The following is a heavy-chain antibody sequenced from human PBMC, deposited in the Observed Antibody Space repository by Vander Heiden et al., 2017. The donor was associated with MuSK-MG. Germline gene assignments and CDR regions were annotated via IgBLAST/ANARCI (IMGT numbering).Heavy chain of an antibody. CDR3: ARVRTYYYGSGSYKAGCFDY. CDR1: GGSFSGYY. Sequence: QVQLQQWGAGLLKTSETLSLTCAVYGGSFSGYYWSWIRQPPGKGLEWIGKINHSGSTNYNPSLKSRVTISVDTSKNQFSLKLSSVTAADTAVYYCARVRTYYYGSGSYKAGCFDYWGQGTLVTVSS. V-gene: IGHV4-34*01. J-gene: IGHJ4*02. CDR2: INHSGST. D-gene: IGHD3-10*01.